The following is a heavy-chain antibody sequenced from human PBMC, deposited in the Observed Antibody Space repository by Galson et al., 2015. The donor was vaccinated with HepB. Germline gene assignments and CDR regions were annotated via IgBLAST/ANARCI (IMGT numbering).Heavy chain of an antibody. D-gene: IGHD3-10*01. Sequence: SLRLSCAASGFTFSSYAMSWVRQAPGKGLEWVSAISGSGGSTYYADSVKGRFTISRDNSKNTLYLQMNSLRAEDTAVYYCAKDEGASYYFPVRLSDYWGQGTLVTVSS. CDR2: ISGSGGST. J-gene: IGHJ4*02. CDR3: AKDEGASYYFPVRLSDY. V-gene: IGHV3-23*01. CDR1: GFTFSSYA.